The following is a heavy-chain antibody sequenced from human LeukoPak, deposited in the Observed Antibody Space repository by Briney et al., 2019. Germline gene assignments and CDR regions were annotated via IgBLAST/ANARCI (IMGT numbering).Heavy chain of an antibody. D-gene: IGHD3-10*01. J-gene: IGHJ4*02. Sequence: GGSLRLSCEASGFTFSHVWMSWVRQAPGKGLEWVGRIKSKIDGGTTDYAAPVKGRFTISRDDSKHTVYLQMNSLKTEDTGVYYCTTSLWYGELLFEYWGQGTLVTAPS. V-gene: IGHV3-15*01. CDR1: GFTFSHVW. CDR2: IKSKIDGGTT. CDR3: TTSLWYGELLFEY.